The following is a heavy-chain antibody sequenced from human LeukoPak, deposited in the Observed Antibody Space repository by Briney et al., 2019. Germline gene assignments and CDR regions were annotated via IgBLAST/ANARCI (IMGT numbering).Heavy chain of an antibody. CDR3: ARDGAYGDPRFDY. V-gene: IGHV3-21*01. D-gene: IGHD4-17*01. CDR2: ISSSSSYI. J-gene: IGHJ4*02. CDR1: GFTFSSYS. Sequence: PGRSLRLSCAASGFTFSSYSMNWVRQAPGKGLEWVSSISSSSSYIYYADSVKGRFTISRDNAKNSLYLQMNSLRAEDTAVYYCARDGAYGDPRFDYWGQGTLVTVSS.